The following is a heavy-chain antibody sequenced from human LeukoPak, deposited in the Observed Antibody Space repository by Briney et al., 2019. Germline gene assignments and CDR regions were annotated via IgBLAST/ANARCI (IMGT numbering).Heavy chain of an antibody. V-gene: IGHV3-23*01. CDR1: GFTFSSYA. CDR2: ISGSGGST. D-gene: IGHD6-13*01. J-gene: IGHJ4*02. Sequence: PGGSLRLSCAASGFTFSSYAMSWVRQAPGKGLEWVSAISGSGGSTYYADSVKGRFTISRDNSKNTLYLQMNSLRSEDTAVYYCAKDGGYSSSWYSDFDYWGQGTLVTVSS. CDR3: AKDGGYSSSWYSDFDY.